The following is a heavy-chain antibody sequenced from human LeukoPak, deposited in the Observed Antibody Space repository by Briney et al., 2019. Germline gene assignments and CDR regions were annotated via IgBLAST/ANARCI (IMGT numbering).Heavy chain of an antibody. J-gene: IGHJ5*02. Sequence: PSQTLSLTCTVSGGSISSGDCYWSWIRQPPGKGLEWIGFVYYRGNTYYNPSLKSRVTISIDTVKDQFSLRLTSVTAADTAVYYCARVAAHRFDPWGQGTLVTVSS. CDR3: ARVAAHRFDP. D-gene: IGHD6-25*01. CDR2: VYYRGNT. CDR1: GGSISSGDCY. V-gene: IGHV4-30-4*01.